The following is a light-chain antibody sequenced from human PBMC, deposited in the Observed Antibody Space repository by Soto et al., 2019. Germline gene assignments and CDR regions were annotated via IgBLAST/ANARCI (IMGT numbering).Light chain of an antibody. CDR1: QSVSSSY. CDR2: GAS. CDR3: QQYGSSPLWT. V-gene: IGKV3-20*01. J-gene: IGKJ1*01. Sequence: EIVLTQSPGTLSLSPGERATLSCRASQSVSSSYLAWYQQKPGQAPRLLIYGASSRATGIPDRFSGSGSGTDFTLTSSSLEPEDFAVYYCQQYGSSPLWTFGQGNKVEIK.